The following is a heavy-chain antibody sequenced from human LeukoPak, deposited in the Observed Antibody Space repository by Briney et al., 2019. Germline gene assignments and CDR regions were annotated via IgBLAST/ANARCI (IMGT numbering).Heavy chain of an antibody. CDR2: ISWNSGSI. Sequence: GGSLRLSCAGSGFIFNNYAMHWVRQPPGKGLEWVSGISWNSGSIDYADSVKGRFTISRDNAKNSLYLQMNSLRVEDTAFYYCAKDNRRHYTSGPDPDSLHWGQGALVTVSS. CDR1: GFIFNNYA. J-gene: IGHJ4*02. V-gene: IGHV3-9*01. D-gene: IGHD6-19*01. CDR3: AKDNRRHYTSGPDPDSLH.